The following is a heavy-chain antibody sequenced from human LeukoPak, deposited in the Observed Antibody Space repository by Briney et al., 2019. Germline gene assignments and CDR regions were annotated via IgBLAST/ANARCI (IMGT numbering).Heavy chain of an antibody. CDR2: ISSGSTI. D-gene: IGHD3-22*01. J-gene: IGHJ4*02. Sequence: GGSLRLSCAASGFTFSSYEMNWVRQAPGKGLEWVSYISSGSTIYYADSVKGRFTISRDNAKNSLYLQMNSLRAEDTAVYYCARSNYDSSGYYRLFDYWGQGTLVTVSS. CDR1: GFTFSSYE. V-gene: IGHV3-48*03. CDR3: ARSNYDSSGYYRLFDY.